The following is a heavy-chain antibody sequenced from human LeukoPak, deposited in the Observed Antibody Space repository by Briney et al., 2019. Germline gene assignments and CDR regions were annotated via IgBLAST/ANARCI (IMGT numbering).Heavy chain of an antibody. Sequence: SETLSPTCTLSGASINSRSYYWGLIRQPPGRGLEWIATIYYGGRTYYKPSLQSRVTISVDPSKSQFSLNLTSVTAADTAVYYCAARGALDQLDYWGQGTLVTVSS. J-gene: IGHJ4*02. CDR3: AARGALDQLDY. CDR2: IYYGGRT. V-gene: IGHV4-39*01. D-gene: IGHD3-10*01. CDR1: GASINSRSYY.